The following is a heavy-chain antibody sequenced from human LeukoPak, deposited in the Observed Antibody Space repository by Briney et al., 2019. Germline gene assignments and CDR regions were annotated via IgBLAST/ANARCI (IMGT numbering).Heavy chain of an antibody. Sequence: GGSLRLSRAASVFTFRVYYMSWMREARGRGLEGVSYISSSGSNIYSADSLRGRYNISRDNVKNSLNLQMNSLRAEDTAVCYSARAGGSRPYWGQGTLVTVSS. CDR2: ISSSGSNI. V-gene: IGHV3-11*01. J-gene: IGHJ4*02. D-gene: IGHD3-16*01. CDR1: VFTFRVYY. CDR3: ARAGGSRPY.